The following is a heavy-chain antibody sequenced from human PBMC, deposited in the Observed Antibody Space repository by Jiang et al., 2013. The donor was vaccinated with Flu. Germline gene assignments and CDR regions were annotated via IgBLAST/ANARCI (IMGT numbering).Heavy chain of an antibody. V-gene: IGHV1-69*01. D-gene: IGHD3-10*01. J-gene: IGHJ5*02. Sequence: VQLVESGAEVKKPGSSVKVSCKASGGTFSSYAISWVRQAPGQGLEWMGGIIPIFGTANYAQKFQGRVTITADESTSTAYMELSSLRSEDTAVYYCARDFHDGSGSYVNWFDPVGPGNPGHRLL. CDR1: GGTFSSYA. CDR3: ARDFHDGSGSYVNWFDP. CDR2: IIPIFGTA.